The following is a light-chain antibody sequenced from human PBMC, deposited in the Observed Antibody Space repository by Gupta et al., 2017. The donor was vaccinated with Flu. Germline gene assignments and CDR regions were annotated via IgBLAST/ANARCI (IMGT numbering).Light chain of an antibody. Sequence: GDRVTITCRASQDIRSWLAWYQQQPGKVPKLLIFGASTLKSGVPSRFSGSGFGTDFTLTISNLQPEDFATYYCQQTHSFPYTFGQGTKLEIK. CDR1: QDIRSW. J-gene: IGKJ2*01. CDR2: GAS. V-gene: IGKV1-12*01. CDR3: QQTHSFPYT.